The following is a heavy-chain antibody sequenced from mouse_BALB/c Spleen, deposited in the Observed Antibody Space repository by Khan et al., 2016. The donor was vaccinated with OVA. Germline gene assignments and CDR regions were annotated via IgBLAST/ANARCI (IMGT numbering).Heavy chain of an antibody. Sequence: DVHLVESGGGLVQPGGSRKLSCAASGFTFNSYGMHWVRQAPEKGLEWVAYICGDSNTIYYTDTVTGRFTISRDNPKNALFLQMTSLMSEDTAMYYCATSHFYEYYFDYWGPGTTLTVS. V-gene: IGHV5-17*02. CDR3: ATSHFYEYYFDY. D-gene: IGHD1-2*01. CDR1: GFTFNSYG. CDR2: ICGDSNTI. J-gene: IGHJ2*01.